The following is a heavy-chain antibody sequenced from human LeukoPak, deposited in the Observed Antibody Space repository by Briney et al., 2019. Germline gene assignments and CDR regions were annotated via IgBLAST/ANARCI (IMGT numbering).Heavy chain of an antibody. CDR3: ARGPSRDSSGYYPNDAFDI. CDR1: GYTFTSYD. V-gene: IGHV1-8*01. Sequence: ASVRLSCKASGYTFTSYDINWVRQAAGQGLEWRGWINPNSGSTGYAQKFQGRVTMTRNTSISTAYMELSSLRSEDTAVYYCARGPSRDSSGYYPNDAFDIWGQGTMVTVSS. J-gene: IGHJ3*02. CDR2: INPNSGST. D-gene: IGHD3-22*01.